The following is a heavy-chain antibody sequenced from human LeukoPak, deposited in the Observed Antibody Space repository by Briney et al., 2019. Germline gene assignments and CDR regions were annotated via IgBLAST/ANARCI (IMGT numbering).Heavy chain of an antibody. CDR1: GFTFSSYG. D-gene: IGHD2-8*02. CDR2: ISGSGGST. CDR3: ATYRQVLLPFES. J-gene: IGHJ4*02. V-gene: IGHV3-23*01. Sequence: GGSLRLSCAASGFTFSSYGMSWVRQAPGKGLEWVSAISGSGGSTYYADSVKGRFTISRDNSKSTLSLQMNSLRAEDTAIYYCATYRQVLLPFESWGQGTLVTVSS.